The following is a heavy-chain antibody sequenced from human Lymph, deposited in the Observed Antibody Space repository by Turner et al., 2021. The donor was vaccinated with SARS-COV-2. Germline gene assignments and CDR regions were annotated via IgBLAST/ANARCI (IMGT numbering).Heavy chain of an antibody. Sequence: QLQLPESGPGLVKPSETLSLTCTVAGRSLSSRSYYWGWIRQPHGEGQEWIESIYYSGSTYYNPSLKGRVNISVDTSKNQFSLKLSSVTAADTAVYYCARAPFIIVLMMYASGYFDNWGQGTLVTVSS. D-gene: IGHD2-8*01. CDR2: IYYSGST. CDR3: ARAPFIIVLMMYASGYFDN. V-gene: IGHV4-39*01. J-gene: IGHJ4*02. CDR1: GRSLSSRSYY.